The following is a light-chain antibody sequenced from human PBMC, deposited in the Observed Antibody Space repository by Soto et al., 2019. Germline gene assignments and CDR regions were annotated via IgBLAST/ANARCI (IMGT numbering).Light chain of an antibody. CDR3: QQYNNWPPVYT. CDR2: DSS. J-gene: IGKJ2*01. CDR1: QNVNNK. V-gene: IGKV3D-15*01. Sequence: EIVMTQSPATLSVSPGERATLSCRASQNVNNKLAWYQQKPDQAPRLIIYDSSSRATGIPARFSGSGSGTEFTLTISSLQSEDFAVYYCQQYNNWPPVYTFGLGTKLEIK.